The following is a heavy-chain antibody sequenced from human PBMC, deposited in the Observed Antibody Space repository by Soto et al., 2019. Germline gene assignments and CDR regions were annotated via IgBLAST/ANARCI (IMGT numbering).Heavy chain of an antibody. CDR1: GLTSSSGA. V-gene: IGHV3-30-3*01. J-gene: IGHJ3*02. CDR3: ARYIVVVTATYAFDI. Sequence: GGSLKLSCAAYGLTSSSGAMHWVRQAPGKGLEWVAVISYDGSDKYYADSVKGRFTISRDNSKNTLYLQMNSLRAEDTAVYYCARYIVVVTATYAFDIWGQGT. D-gene: IGHD2-21*02. CDR2: ISYDGSDK.